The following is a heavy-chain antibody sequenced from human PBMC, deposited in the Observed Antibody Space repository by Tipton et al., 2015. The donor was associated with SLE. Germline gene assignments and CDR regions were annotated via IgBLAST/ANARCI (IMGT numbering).Heavy chain of an antibody. CDR1: GGSISSSSYY. Sequence: TLSLTCTVSGGSISSSSYYWSWIRQPAGKGLEWIGRIYTSGSTNYNPSLKSRVTISVDTSKNQFSLKLSSVTAADTAVYYCARDHSGSVGTYFDYWGQGTLVTVPS. V-gene: IGHV4-61*02. CDR2: IYTSGST. CDR3: ARDHSGSVGTYFDY. D-gene: IGHD1-26*01. J-gene: IGHJ4*02.